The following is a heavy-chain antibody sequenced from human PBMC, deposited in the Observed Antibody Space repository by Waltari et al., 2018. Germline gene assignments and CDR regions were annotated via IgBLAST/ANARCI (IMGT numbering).Heavy chain of an antibody. J-gene: IGHJ4*02. CDR2: ISGDNSYT. CDR1: GFRFSSYS. CDR3: AKEGLGGDRQFDY. V-gene: IGHV3-21*06. D-gene: IGHD2-21*02. Sequence: EVQLVESGGGLVQPGGSLRLSCVASGFRFSSYSMNWVRLAPGKGLEWVSSISGDNSYTYYSGSVKGRFTISRDNAKNSLFLQMNGLRDEDTAIYYCAKEGLGGDRQFDYWGQGTLVSVSS.